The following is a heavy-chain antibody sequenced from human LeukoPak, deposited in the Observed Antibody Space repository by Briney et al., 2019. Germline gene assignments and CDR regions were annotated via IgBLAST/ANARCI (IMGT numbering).Heavy chain of an antibody. CDR2: IESDATRT. V-gene: IGHV3-74*03. Sequence: GGSLRLSCAASGITLSDYWMYWVRQGPGKALVHVSRIESDATRTTYADSVKGRFTISRDNAKNTMYLQMNSLRAEDTAVYYCVRGGHRLDIETSHYYYGLDVWGQGTTVTVSS. CDR3: VRGGHRLDIETSHYYYGLDV. J-gene: IGHJ6*02. CDR1: GITLSDYW. D-gene: IGHD2-2*03.